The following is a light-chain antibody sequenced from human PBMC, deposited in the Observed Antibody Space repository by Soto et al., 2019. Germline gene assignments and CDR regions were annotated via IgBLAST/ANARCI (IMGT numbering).Light chain of an antibody. Sequence: QSALTQPGSVSASSGQSVAISCTGTSSDVGGYNYVSWYQQHPGKAPKLMIYDVSKRPSGVPDRFSGSKSGNTASLTISGLQAEDEADYYCCSYAGSPYVFGTGTKVTVL. V-gene: IGLV2-11*01. CDR3: CSYAGSPYV. CDR2: DVS. J-gene: IGLJ1*01. CDR1: SSDVGGYNY.